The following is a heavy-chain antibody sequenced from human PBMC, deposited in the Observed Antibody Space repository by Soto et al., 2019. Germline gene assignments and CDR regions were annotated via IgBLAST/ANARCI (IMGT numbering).Heavy chain of an antibody. J-gene: IGHJ4*02. CDR2: LSGSGGTS. V-gene: IGHV3-23*01. CDR1: GFTFSTYA. D-gene: IGHD3-10*01. Sequence: EVQLLESGGGLVQPGGSLRLSCSTSGFTFSTYAMNWVRLAPGKGLEWVSALSGSGGTSYYADSVRGRFTISRDNSKNTLFLQMNSLRAEDTGLYYCAKQRAGYGSVSDTYYFDFWGQGTLVTVSS. CDR3: AKQRAGYGSVSDTYYFDF.